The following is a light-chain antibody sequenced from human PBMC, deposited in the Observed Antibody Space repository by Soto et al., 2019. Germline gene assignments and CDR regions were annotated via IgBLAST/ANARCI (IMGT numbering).Light chain of an antibody. J-gene: IGKJ1*01. CDR1: QSVSSN. CDR2: GAS. V-gene: IGKV3-15*01. CDR3: QQYNNWPWT. Sequence: EIVMTQSPATLSVSPGERATLSCRASQSVSSNLAWYQQKPGQAPRLLIYGASTRATGIPARFSGSGSGTEFTPTISSRQSEDFAVYYCQQYNNWPWTFGQGTKVEIK.